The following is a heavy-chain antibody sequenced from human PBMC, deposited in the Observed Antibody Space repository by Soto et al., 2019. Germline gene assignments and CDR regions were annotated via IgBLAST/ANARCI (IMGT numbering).Heavy chain of an antibody. J-gene: IGHJ4*02. Sequence: QVQLVESGGGVVQPGRSLRLSCAASGFTFSSYGMHWVRQAPGKGLEWVAVIWYDGSNKYYADSVKGRFTISRDNSKNMLYLQMNSLRAEDTAVYYCARESADIALFGYWGQGTLVTVSS. CDR2: IWYDGSNK. D-gene: IGHD5-12*01. V-gene: IGHV3-33*01. CDR1: GFTFSSYG. CDR3: ARESADIALFGY.